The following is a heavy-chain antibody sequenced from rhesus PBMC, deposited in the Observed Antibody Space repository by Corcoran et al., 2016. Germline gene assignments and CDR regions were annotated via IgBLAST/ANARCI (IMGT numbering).Heavy chain of an antibody. CDR1: GYTFTDYY. Sequence: EVQLVQSGAEVKKPGASVKISCKASGYTFTDYYLHWVRPAPGKGLEWMGRVDPEDGEAIHAQKCQDRVTITADTSTDTAYMELSSLRSEDTAVYYCATFLGLQRVADYWGQGVLVTVSS. V-gene: IGHV1-111*02. CDR2: VDPEDGEA. CDR3: ATFLGLQRVADY. J-gene: IGHJ4*01. D-gene: IGHD5-42*01.